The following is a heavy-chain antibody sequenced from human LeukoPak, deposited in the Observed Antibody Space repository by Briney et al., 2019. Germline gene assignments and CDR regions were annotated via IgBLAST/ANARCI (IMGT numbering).Heavy chain of an antibody. CDR1: GYDFTKYV. Sequence: ASVKVSCKSSGYDFTKYVIHWVRQAPGQRLEWMGWINLGNDNRKYSQDSKGRVTVTRDTSASTVYMELSDLRSEDMAVYYCAREGYTSAWRFDYWGQGTLVTVSS. V-gene: IGHV1-3*03. CDR3: AREGYTSAWRFDY. D-gene: IGHD6-19*01. CDR2: INLGNDNR. J-gene: IGHJ4*02.